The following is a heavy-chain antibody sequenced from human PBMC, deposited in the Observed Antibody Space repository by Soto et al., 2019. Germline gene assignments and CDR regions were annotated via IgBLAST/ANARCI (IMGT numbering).Heavy chain of an antibody. J-gene: IGHJ4*02. CDR3: ARDGGSSSWSTYFDY. CDR1: GGASSSYY. Sequence: PSETLSLTCTVSGGASSSYYWSWIRHPPGKGLEWIGYIYYSGSTNYNPSLKSRVTISVDTSKNQFSLKLSSVTAADTAVYYCARDGGSSSWSTYFDYWDQGTLVTVSS. CDR2: IYYSGST. V-gene: IGHV4-59*01. D-gene: IGHD6-13*01.